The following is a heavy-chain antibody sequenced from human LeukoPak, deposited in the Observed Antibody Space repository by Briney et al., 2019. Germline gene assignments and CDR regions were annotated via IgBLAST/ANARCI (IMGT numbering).Heavy chain of an antibody. CDR2: ISCNGGST. D-gene: IGHD4-17*01. J-gene: IGHJ1*01. Sequence: PGGSLRLSCSASGFTFSSYAMHWVRQAPAKGLEYVSAISCNGGSTYYADSVKGRFTISRDNSKNTLYLQMSSLRAEDTAVYYCVKDKVDLFYGDYVLFRHWGQGTLVTVSS. CDR1: GFTFSSYA. CDR3: VKDKVDLFYGDYVLFRH. V-gene: IGHV3-64D*06.